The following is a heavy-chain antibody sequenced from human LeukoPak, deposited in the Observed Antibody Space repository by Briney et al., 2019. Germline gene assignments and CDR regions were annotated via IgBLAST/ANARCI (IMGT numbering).Heavy chain of an antibody. CDR1: GLTFSNYA. CDR3: SKWGDYDVLTGYYDSDF. Sequence: GGSLRLSCAASGLTFSNYAMSWVRQAPGKGLEWVSAIVGSGGSTYYADSVKGRFSISRDNSKNTLFLQMNSLRVEDTALYYCSKWGDYDVLTGYYDSDFWGQGTLVTVSS. CDR2: IVGSGGST. V-gene: IGHV3-23*01. D-gene: IGHD3-9*01. J-gene: IGHJ4*02.